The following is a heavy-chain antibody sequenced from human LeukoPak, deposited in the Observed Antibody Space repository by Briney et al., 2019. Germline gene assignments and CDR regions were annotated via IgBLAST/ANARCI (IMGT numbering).Heavy chain of an antibody. J-gene: IGHJ4*02. Sequence: ASVKVSCKASGYTFTSYGISWVRQAPGQGLEWMGWISAYNGNTNYAQKLQGRVTMTTDTSTSTAYMELRSLRSDDTAVYYCARVVCSSTGCYRPTDYWGQGTLVTVSS. CDR1: GYTFTSYG. V-gene: IGHV1-18*04. D-gene: IGHD2-2*01. CDR2: ISAYNGNT. CDR3: ARVVCSSTGCYRPTDY.